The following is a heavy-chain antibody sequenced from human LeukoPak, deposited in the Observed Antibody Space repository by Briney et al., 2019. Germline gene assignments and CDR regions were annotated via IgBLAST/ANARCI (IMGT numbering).Heavy chain of an antibody. CDR2: IYYSGST. D-gene: IGHD3-22*01. CDR1: AGSISSGDYY. J-gene: IGHJ6*03. CDR3: ARARYYYDSSGYHYYYYYYIDV. Sequence: SQILSLTCTVSAGSISSGDYYWRWIRQPPGKGLEWIGYIYYSGSTHYNPSLKSRVTISVDTSKNQFPLKLSSVTAADTAVYYCARARYYYDSSGYHYYYYYYIDVWGKGTTVTVSS. V-gene: IGHV4-30-4*08.